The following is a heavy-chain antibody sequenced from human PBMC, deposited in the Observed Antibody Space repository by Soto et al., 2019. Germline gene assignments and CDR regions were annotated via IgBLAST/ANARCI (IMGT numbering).Heavy chain of an antibody. D-gene: IGHD3-16*01. V-gene: IGHV4-34*01. J-gene: IGHJ5*02. CDR3: VRIRYQLPSSVLWLDP. CDR2: INHVGGT. Sequence: SETLSLTCAVYGGFLSESYWTWIRQPPGKGLEWIGEINHVGGTNYNPSLKSRVTMSVDTSQNQFSLRLISVTAADTAMYFCVRIRYQLPSSVLWLDPWGQGTPVTGSS. CDR1: GGFLSESY.